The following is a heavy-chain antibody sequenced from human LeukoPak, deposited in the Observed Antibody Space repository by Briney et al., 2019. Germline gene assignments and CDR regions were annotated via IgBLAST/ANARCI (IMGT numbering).Heavy chain of an antibody. CDR1: GFTFDDDA. J-gene: IGHJ5*02. V-gene: IGHV3-43*02. D-gene: IGHD2-15*01. CDR3: VRAAGS. CDR2: ISGDGGST. Sequence: GGSLRFSCVASGFTFDDDAMHWVRQAPGKGLEWVSLISGDGGSTYYADSVKGRFTISRDNSKNSLYLQMNSLRSEDTALYYCVRAAGSWGQGTLVTVSS.